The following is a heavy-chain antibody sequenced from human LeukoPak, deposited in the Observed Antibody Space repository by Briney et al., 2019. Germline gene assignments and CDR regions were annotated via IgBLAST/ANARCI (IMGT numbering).Heavy chain of an antibody. CDR2: IRSKANSYAT. V-gene: IGHV3-73*01. J-gene: IGHJ1*01. CDR3: TNYDSSGPAFQH. D-gene: IGHD3-22*01. Sequence: GGSLRLSCAASGFTFSGAGMHWVRQASGKGLEWVGRIRSKANSYATAYAASVKGRFTISRDDSKNTAYLQMSSLKTEDTAVYYCTNYDSSGPAFQHWGQGTLVTVSS. CDR1: GFTFSGAG.